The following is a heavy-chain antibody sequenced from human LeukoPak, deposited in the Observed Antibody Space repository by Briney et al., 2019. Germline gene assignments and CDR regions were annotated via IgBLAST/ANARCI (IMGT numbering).Heavy chain of an antibody. V-gene: IGHV1-69*02. Sequence: GASVKLSCKASGGTFSSYTISWVRQPPGQGLEWMGRIIPILGIANYAQKFQGRVTITADKSTNTAYMELSSLRSEDTAVYYCARPGAHDAFDIWGQGTMVTVSS. CDR2: IIPILGIA. CDR1: GGTFSSYT. CDR3: ARPGAHDAFDI. D-gene: IGHD1-26*01. J-gene: IGHJ3*02.